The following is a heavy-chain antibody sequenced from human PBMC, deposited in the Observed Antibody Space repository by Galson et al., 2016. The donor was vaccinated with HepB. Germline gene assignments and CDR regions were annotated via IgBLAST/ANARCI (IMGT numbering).Heavy chain of an antibody. J-gene: IGHJ4*02. CDR2: IYWNDDT. CDR1: GFSLTTSGVG. D-gene: IGHD3-22*01. V-gene: IGHV2-5*01. CDR3: VHRGEYVYDTNGYPYCFDY. Sequence: PALVKPTQTLTVTCTFSGFSLTTSGVGVGWIRQPPGKALAWLALIYWNDDTRYSPPLTSRLPIAKDTSRNQVVLTMTDMDPVDTATYYCVHRGEYVYDTNGYPYCFDYWGQGTLVTVSS.